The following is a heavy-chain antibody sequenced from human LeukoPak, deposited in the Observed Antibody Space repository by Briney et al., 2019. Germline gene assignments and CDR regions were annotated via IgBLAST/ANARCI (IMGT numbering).Heavy chain of an antibody. J-gene: IGHJ5*02. CDR1: GGSFSGYY. V-gene: IGHV4-34*01. D-gene: IGHD6-19*01. CDR3: ARRNSGYSSGWLDR. Sequence: SETLSLTCGVSGGSFSGYYWSWIRQPPGKGLEWIGEINHSGSTNYNPSLKSRVTISVDTSKNQFSLKLSSVTAADTAVYYCARRNSGYSSGWLDRWGQGTLVTVSS. CDR2: INHSGST.